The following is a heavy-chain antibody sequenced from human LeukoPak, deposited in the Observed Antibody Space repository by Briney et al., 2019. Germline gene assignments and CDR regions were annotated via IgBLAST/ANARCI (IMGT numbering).Heavy chain of an antibody. Sequence: ETLSLTCTVSGGSISSYYWSWIRQPPGKGLEWIGYIYYSGSTNYNPSLKSRVTISVDTSKNQFSLKLSSVTAADTAVYYCARELNSSSWYYEGDAFDIWGQGTMVTVSS. J-gene: IGHJ3*02. CDR2: IYYSGST. D-gene: IGHD6-13*01. CDR1: GGSISSYY. V-gene: IGHV4-59*01. CDR3: ARELNSSSWYYEGDAFDI.